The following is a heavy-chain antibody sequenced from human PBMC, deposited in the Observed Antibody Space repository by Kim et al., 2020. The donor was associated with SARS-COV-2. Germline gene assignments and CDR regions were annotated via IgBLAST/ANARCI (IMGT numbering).Heavy chain of an antibody. D-gene: IGHD3-10*01. V-gene: IGHV4-59*01. CDR2: MYYTGST. Sequence: SETLSLTCTVSGGAISSYYLNWIRQPPGQGLEWVGNMYYTGSTNYNPSLARRVIMSIDTAKNQFSLNLNFLTAAATAVYYCSRGVAGFGDPDAFVIWGQG. CDR1: GGAISSYY. CDR3: SRGVAGFGDPDAFVI. J-gene: IGHJ3*02.